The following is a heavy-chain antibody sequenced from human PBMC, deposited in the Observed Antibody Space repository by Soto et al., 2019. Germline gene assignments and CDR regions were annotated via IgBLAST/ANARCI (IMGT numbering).Heavy chain of an antibody. CDR3: ARGRNWFDP. CDR1: GGSIGSYY. V-gene: IGHV4-59*01. CDR2: IYYSGST. Sequence: SETLSLPCTVPGGSIGSYYVGWIRQPPGKGLEWIGYIYYSGSTNYNPSLKSRVTISVDMSKNQFSLKLSSVTAADTAVYYCARGRNWFDPWGQGTLVTVSS. J-gene: IGHJ5*02.